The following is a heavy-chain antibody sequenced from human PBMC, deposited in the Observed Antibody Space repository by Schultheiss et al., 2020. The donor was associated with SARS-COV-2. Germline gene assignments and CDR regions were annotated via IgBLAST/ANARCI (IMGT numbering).Heavy chain of an antibody. J-gene: IGHJ3*02. Sequence: GESLKISCAASGFTFSSYAMHWVRQAPGKGLEWVAVISYDGSNKYYADSVKGRFTISRDNSKNTLYLQMNSLRAEDTAVYYCARSRRRTIFGVVIRATYDAFDIWGQGTMVTVSS. V-gene: IGHV3-30*01. CDR3: ARSRRRTIFGVVIRATYDAFDI. CDR1: GFTFSSYA. CDR2: ISYDGSNK. D-gene: IGHD3-3*01.